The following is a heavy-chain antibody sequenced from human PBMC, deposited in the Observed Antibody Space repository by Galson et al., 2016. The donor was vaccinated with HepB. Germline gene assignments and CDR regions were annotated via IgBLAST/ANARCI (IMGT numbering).Heavy chain of an antibody. D-gene: IGHD2-2*01. CDR3: ARGAHSYFTRTSCPSDDFYYMDV. J-gene: IGHJ6*03. Sequence: SVKVSCKASGYPSSGYTFINYAISWVRQAPGQGLEWMGWINPYNGNTNYAQKVQGRVTMTTDTSTSTAYMELRSLRSDDTAVYFCARGAHSYFTRTSCPSDDFYYMDVWGNGTTVTVSS. CDR1: GYTFINYA. CDR2: INPYNGNT. V-gene: IGHV1-18*04.